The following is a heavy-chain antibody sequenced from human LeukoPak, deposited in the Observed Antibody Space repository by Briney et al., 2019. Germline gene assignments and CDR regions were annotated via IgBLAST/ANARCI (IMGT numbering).Heavy chain of an antibody. CDR2: ISSSSSYI. CDR1: GFTFSSYS. D-gene: IGHD4-17*01. CDR3: ARDLSPLYGDYQFDH. J-gene: IGHJ4*02. V-gene: IGHV3-21*01. Sequence: GGSLRLSCAASGFTFSSYSMNWVRQAPGKGLEWVSSISSSSSYIYYADSVKGRFTISRDNAKNSLYLQMNSLRAEDTAVYYCARDLSPLYGDYQFDHWGQGTLVTVSS.